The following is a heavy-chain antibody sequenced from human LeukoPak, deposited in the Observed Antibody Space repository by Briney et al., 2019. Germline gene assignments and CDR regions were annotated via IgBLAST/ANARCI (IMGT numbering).Heavy chain of an antibody. CDR3: ARDNGGANDAFDI. J-gene: IGHJ3*02. V-gene: IGHV7-4-1*02. Sequence: ASVKVSCKASEYTFTSYAMNWVRQAPGQGLEWMGWINTNTGNSTYAQGFTGRFVFSLDTSVSTAYLQISNLKAEDTALYYCARDNGGANDAFDIWGRGTMVTVSS. CDR2: INTNTGNS. D-gene: IGHD4-23*01. CDR1: EYTFTSYA.